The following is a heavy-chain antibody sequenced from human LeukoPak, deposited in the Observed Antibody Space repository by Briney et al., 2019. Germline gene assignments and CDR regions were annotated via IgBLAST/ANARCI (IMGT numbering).Heavy chain of an antibody. Sequence: GGSLRLSCAASGFTFSSYGMHWVRQAPGKGLEWVAVIWYDGSNKYYADSVKGRFTISRDNSKNTLYLQMNSLRAEDTAVYYCARDLYHCTNGVCSRLIGYWSQGTLVTVSS. CDR1: GFTFSSYG. CDR3: ARDLYHCTNGVCSRLIGY. D-gene: IGHD2-8*01. J-gene: IGHJ4*02. CDR2: IWYDGSNK. V-gene: IGHV3-33*01.